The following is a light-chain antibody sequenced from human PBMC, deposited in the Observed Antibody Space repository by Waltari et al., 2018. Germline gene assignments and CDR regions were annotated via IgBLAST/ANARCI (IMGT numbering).Light chain of an antibody. CDR1: SSDVGRYNR. J-gene: IGLJ3*02. V-gene: IGLV2-18*02. Sequence: QSALTQPPSVSRSPGQSVTISCTGTSSDVGRYNRVSWYQQPPGTAPKLMIYEVNYRPSGVPDRFSGSKSGNTASLTISGLQAEDEAHYYCSSYTSSTTWVFGGGTKLTVL. CDR2: EVN. CDR3: SSYTSSTTWV.